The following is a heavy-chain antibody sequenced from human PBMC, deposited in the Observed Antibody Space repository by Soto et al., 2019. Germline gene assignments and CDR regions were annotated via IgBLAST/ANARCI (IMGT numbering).Heavy chain of an antibody. CDR1: GASVSSYF. J-gene: IGHJ6*02. Sequence: SETLSLTCTVSGASVSSYFWSWVRQPPGKGLEWIGYIYNSGRTNYNPSLKRRVTISLDTSDNDFSLRLTSLTAADTAVYYCARVHSGWSSGHGLDVWGQGTTVTVSS. CDR3: ARVHSGWSSGHGLDV. CDR2: IYNSGRT. V-gene: IGHV4-59*02. D-gene: IGHD6-19*01.